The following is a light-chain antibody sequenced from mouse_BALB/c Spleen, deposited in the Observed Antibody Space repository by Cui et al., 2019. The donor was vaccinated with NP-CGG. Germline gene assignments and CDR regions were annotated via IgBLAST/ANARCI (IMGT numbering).Light chain of an antibody. CDR2: STS. J-gene: IGKJ5*01. Sequence: QIVLTQSPAIMPASPGEKVTITCSASSSVSYMHWFQQKPGTSPKLWIYSTSNLASGVPARFSGSGSGTSYSLTISRMEAEDAATYYCQQRSTYPPTTFGAGTKLELK. CDR3: QQRSTYPPTT. V-gene: IGKV4-57*01. CDR1: SSVSY.